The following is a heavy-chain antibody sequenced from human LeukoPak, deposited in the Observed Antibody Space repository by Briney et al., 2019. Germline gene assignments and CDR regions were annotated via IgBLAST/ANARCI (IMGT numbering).Heavy chain of an antibody. CDR1: GGSISSYY. J-gene: IGHJ1*01. CDR3: ARARGPFQH. V-gene: IGHV4-59*01. CDR2: IYYSGST. Sequence: SETLSLTCTVSGGSISSYYWSRIRQPPGKGLEWIGYIYYSGSTNYNPSLKSRVTISVDTSKNQFSLKLSSVTAADTAVYYCARARGPFQHWGQGTLVTVSS.